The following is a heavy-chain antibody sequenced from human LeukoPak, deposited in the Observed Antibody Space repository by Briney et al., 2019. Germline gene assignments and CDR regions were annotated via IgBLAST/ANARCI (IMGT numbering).Heavy chain of an antibody. D-gene: IGHD3-10*01. V-gene: IGHV4-30-2*01. CDR2: IYHSGST. Sequence: SETLSLTCAVSGGSISSGGYSWSWIRQPPGKGLEWIGYIYHSGSTYYNPSLKSRVTISVDTSKNQFSLKLSSVTAADTAVYYCARATPSGGYYYYYGMDVWGQGTTVTVSS. CDR1: GGSISSGGYS. J-gene: IGHJ6*02. CDR3: ARATPSGGYYYYYGMDV.